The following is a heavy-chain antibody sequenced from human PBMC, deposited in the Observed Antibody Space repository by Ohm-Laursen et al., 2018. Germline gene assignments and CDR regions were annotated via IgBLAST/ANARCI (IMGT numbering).Heavy chain of an antibody. Sequence: SETLSLTCTISGGAISSYYWSWIRQPAGKGLEWIGRMNISGTNYNPSLKSRVTISVDTSKNQFSLKLSSVTAADTAVYYCERGHRTYYYGSGRSPGMDVWGQGTTVTVSS. CDR2: MNISGT. CDR3: ERGHRTYYYGSGRSPGMDV. CDR1: GGAISSYY. V-gene: IGHV4-4*07. D-gene: IGHD3-10*01. J-gene: IGHJ6*02.